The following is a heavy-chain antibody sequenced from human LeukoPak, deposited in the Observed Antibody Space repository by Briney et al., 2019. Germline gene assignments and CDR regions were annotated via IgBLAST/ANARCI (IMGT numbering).Heavy chain of an antibody. Sequence: PGGSLRLSCAASGFTFSSYGMHWVRQAPGKGLEWVAVISYDGSNKYYADSVKGRFTISRDNAKNSLYLQMNSLRAEDTAVYYCAREYNIYYYDSSGYSPWGQGTLVTVSS. D-gene: IGHD3-22*01. CDR2: ISYDGSNK. V-gene: IGHV3-30*03. CDR3: AREYNIYYYDSSGYSP. CDR1: GFTFSSYG. J-gene: IGHJ5*02.